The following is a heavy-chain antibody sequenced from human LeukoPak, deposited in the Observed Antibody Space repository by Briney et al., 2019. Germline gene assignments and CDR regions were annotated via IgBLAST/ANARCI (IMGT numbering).Heavy chain of an antibody. J-gene: IGHJ5*02. Sequence: SETLSLTCSVSGDSITSYYWSWIRQPPGKGLEWIGYIHYSGNTNYNPSLKSRVTISVDTSKNQFSLKLSSVTAAATAVYYCARVEVDGIDPWGQGTLVTVSS. CDR3: ARVEVDGIDP. V-gene: IGHV4-59*01. CDR2: IHYSGNT. CDR1: GDSITSYY. D-gene: IGHD5-24*01.